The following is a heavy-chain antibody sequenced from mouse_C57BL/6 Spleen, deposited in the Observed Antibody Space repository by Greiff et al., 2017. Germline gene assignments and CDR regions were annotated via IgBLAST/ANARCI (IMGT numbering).Heavy chain of an antibody. V-gene: IGHV1-64*01. CDR1: GYTFTSYW. CDR2: IHPNSGST. J-gene: IGHJ3*01. D-gene: IGHD2-3*01. Sequence: QVQLQQPGAELVKPGASVKLSCKASGYTFTSYWMHWVKQRPGQGLEWIGMIHPNSGSTNYNEKFKSKATLTVDKSSSTAYMQLSSLTSEDSAVYYCARLGDDGSLAYWGQGTLVTVSA. CDR3: ARLGDDGSLAY.